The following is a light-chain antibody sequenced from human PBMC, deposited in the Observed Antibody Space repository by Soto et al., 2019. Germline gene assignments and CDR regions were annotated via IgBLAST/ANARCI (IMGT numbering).Light chain of an antibody. V-gene: IGLV2-14*03. Sequence: QSVLTQPASVSGSPGQSITISCTGTSSDVGGYNYVSWYHHYPGRAPKFIIYDVSNRPSGVSDRFSGSKSGNTASLTISGLQAEDEADYYCFSYRSNSARYVFGTGTKLTVL. CDR2: DVS. CDR3: FSYRSNSARYV. CDR1: SSDVGGYNY. J-gene: IGLJ1*01.